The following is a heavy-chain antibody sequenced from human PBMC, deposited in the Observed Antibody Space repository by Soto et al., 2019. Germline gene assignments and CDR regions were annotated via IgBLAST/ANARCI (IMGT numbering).Heavy chain of an antibody. Sequence: GGSLRLSCAASGFTFSSYSMNWVRQAPGKGLEWVSSISSSSSYIYYADSVKGRFTISRDNAKNSLYLQMNSLRAEDTAVYYCARAHAPYDILTGDDADAFDIWGQGTMVTVSS. D-gene: IGHD3-9*01. CDR3: ARAHAPYDILTGDDADAFDI. CDR1: GFTFSSYS. CDR2: ISSSSSYI. J-gene: IGHJ3*02. V-gene: IGHV3-21*01.